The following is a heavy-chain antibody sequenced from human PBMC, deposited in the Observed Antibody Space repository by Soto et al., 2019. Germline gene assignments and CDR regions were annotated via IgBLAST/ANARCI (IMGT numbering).Heavy chain of an antibody. V-gene: IGHV3-66*01. D-gene: IGHD3-10*01. J-gene: IGHJ6*02. CDR3: ARDFGSDATGYYGMDV. CDR2: IYSGGAI. CDR1: GFTVTSNY. Sequence: EVQVVESGGGLVQPGGSLRLSCAASGFTVTSNYMSWVRQTPGKGLEWVSLIYSGGAIVYADSVLGRFTVSRDNSSNTMFLQMNSLRAGDTGVYFCARDFGSDATGYYGMDVWGQGTTVTVSS.